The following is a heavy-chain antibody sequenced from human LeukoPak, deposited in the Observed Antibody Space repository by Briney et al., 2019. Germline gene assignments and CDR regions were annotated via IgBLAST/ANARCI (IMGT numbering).Heavy chain of an antibody. J-gene: IGHJ4*02. Sequence: GGSLRLSCAASGFTFNNYAMNWVRQAPGKGLEWVSGISGSGTSTFYAGSVKGRFTISRDNSENTLYLQMNSLRAEDTAVYHCAKVRSLGLTGYHIFDYWGQGTLATVSS. V-gene: IGHV3-23*01. CDR1: GFTFNNYA. D-gene: IGHD3-9*01. CDR2: ISGSGTST. CDR3: AKVRSLGLTGYHIFDY.